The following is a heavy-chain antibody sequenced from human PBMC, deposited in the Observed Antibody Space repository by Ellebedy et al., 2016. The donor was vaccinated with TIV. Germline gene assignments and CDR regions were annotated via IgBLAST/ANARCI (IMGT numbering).Heavy chain of an antibody. CDR2: INPNRGNT. D-gene: IGHD1-26*01. CDR1: GYTFTGYY. Sequence: AASVKVSCKASGYTFTGYYLHWVRQAPGQGLEWMGWINPNRGNTIFARRFQGRVHMTRDTSITTVYMELSRLRSDDTAVYYCARDRGEWELHNYFDYWGQGTLVTVSS. V-gene: IGHV1-2*02. J-gene: IGHJ4*02. CDR3: ARDRGEWELHNYFDY.